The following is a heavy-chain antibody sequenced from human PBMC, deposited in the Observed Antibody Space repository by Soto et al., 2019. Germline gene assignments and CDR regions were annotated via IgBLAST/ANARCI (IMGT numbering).Heavy chain of an antibody. J-gene: IGHJ6*03. V-gene: IGHV3-11*01. CDR3: ACTPRDYYYYYLDD. Sequence: QVQLVESGGGLVKPGGSLRLSCAASGFTFSDYYMSWIRQAPGKGLEWVSYISSSGSTIYYADSVKGRFTISKDNAKNSLYLQMNSLRAEDTAVYYCACTPRDYYYYYLDDWCNGTTVTVSS. CDR1: GFTFSDYY. CDR2: ISSSGSTI.